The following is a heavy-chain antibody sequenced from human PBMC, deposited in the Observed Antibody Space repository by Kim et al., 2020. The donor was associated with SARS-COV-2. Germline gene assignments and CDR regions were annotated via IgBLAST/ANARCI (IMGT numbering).Heavy chain of an antibody. CDR2: IYYSGST. CDR3: ARGVLLWFGELFNYYGMDV. J-gene: IGHJ6*02. Sequence: SETLSLTCTVSCGSISSSSYYWGWIRQPPGKGLEWIGSIYYSGSTYYNPSLKSRVTISVDTSKNQFSLKLSSVTAADTAVYYCARGVLLWFGELFNYYGMDVWGQGTTVTVSS. D-gene: IGHD3-10*01. V-gene: IGHV4-39*07. CDR1: CGSISSSSYY.